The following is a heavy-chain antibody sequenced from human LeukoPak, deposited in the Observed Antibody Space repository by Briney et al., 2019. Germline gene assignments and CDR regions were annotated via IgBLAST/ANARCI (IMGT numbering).Heavy chain of an antibody. CDR1: GGSFSGYY. D-gene: IGHD3-10*01. Sequence: SETLSLTCAVYGGSFSGYYWSWLRQPPGKGLEWIGEINHSGSTNYNPSLKSRVTISVDTSKNQFSLKLSSVTAADTAVYYCAGSGPDYYYGMDVWGQGTTVTVSS. CDR3: AGSGPDYYYGMDV. V-gene: IGHV4-34*01. J-gene: IGHJ6*02. CDR2: INHSGST.